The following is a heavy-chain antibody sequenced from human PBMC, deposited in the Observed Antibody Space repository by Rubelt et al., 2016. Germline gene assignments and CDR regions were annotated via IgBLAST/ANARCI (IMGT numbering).Heavy chain of an antibody. Sequence: QVQLVQSGAEVKKPGSSVKVSCKASGGTFSSYAISWVRQAPGQGLEWMGGIIPIFGTANYAQKFQGRVTITADESTSTACMGRGSLRYEDTAVDYCARGGAAAADDNDAFDIWGQGTMVTVSS. J-gene: IGHJ3*02. CDR3: ARGGAAAADDNDAFDI. CDR2: IIPIFGTA. CDR1: GGTFSSYA. D-gene: IGHD6-13*01. V-gene: IGHV1-69*01.